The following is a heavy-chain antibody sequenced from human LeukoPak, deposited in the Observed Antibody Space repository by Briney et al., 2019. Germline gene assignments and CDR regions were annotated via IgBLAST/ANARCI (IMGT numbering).Heavy chain of an antibody. D-gene: IGHD6-19*01. V-gene: IGHV4-34*01. CDR3: ATSRGAGRLGRAFDY. CDR1: GGSFSGYY. Sequence: SETLSLTCAVYGGSFSGYYWSWIRQPPGKGLEWIGEINHSGSTNYNPSLKSRVTISVDTSKNQFSLKLSSVTAADTAVYYCATSRGAGRLGRAFDYWGQGTLATVSS. CDR2: INHSGST. J-gene: IGHJ4*02.